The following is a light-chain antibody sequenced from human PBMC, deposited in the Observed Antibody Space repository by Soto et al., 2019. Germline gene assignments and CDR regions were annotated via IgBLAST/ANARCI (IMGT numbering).Light chain of an antibody. CDR3: QQYSSSPIT. CDR2: GAS. J-gene: IGKJ5*01. Sequence: EIVWTQSPDTLSLSLGERATLSCRASQSFSSTYLAWYQQKPGQAPRLLIYGASSRATGIPDRFSGVGSGTDFSLTISRLDPEDFAVYYCQQYSSSPITFGQGTRLEIK. CDR1: QSFSSTY. V-gene: IGKV3-20*01.